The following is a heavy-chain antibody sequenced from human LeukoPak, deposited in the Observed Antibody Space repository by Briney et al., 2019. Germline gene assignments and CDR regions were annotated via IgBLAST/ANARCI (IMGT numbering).Heavy chain of an antibody. CDR3: ALVVPAAISAALGFDP. J-gene: IGHJ5*02. CDR2: INHSGST. D-gene: IGHD2-2*01. CDR1: GGPSSGYY. V-gene: IGHV4-34*01. Sequence: PSETLSLTCAVYGGPSSGYYWSWIRQPPGKGLEWIGEINHSGSTNYNPSLKSRVTISVDTSKNQFSLKLSSVTAADTAVYYCALVVPAAISAALGFDPWGQGTLVTVSS.